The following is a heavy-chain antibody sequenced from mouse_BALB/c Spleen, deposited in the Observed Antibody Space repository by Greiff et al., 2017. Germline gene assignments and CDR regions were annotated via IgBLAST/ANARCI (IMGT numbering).Heavy chain of an antibody. Sequence: EVQLVESGGGLVKPGGSLKLSCAASGFTFSSYTMSWVRQTPEKRLEWVATISSGGSYTYYPDSVKGRFTISRDNAKNTLYLQMSSLKSEDTAMYYCTRDKDYGSSYAMDYWGQGTSVTVSS. CDR1: GFTFSSYT. CDR2: ISSGGSYT. D-gene: IGHD1-1*01. CDR3: TRDKDYGSSYAMDY. J-gene: IGHJ4*01. V-gene: IGHV5-6-4*01.